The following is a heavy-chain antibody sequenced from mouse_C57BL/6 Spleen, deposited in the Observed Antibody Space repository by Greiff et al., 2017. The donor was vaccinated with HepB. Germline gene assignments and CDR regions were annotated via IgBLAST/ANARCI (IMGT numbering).Heavy chain of an antibody. J-gene: IGHJ2*01. D-gene: IGHD2-13*01. V-gene: IGHV1-80*01. Sequence: QVQLKESGAELVKPGASVKISCKASGYAFSSYWMNWVKQRPGKGLEWIGQIYPGDGDTNYNGKFKGKATLTADKSSSTAYMQLSSLTSEDSAVYFCARSDDYYFDYWGQGTTLTVSS. CDR3: ARSDDYYFDY. CDR2: IYPGDGDT. CDR1: GYAFSSYW.